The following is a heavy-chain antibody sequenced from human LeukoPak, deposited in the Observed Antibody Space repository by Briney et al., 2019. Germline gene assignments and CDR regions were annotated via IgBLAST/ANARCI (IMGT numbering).Heavy chain of an antibody. Sequence: ASVKVSCKASGYTFPSYFMHWVRQAPGQGLEWMGIINPTGGSTTYAQKFQGRVTMTRDTSTSTVYMELSSLRSDDTAVYYCAGTAARRFDYWGQGTLVTVSS. CDR1: GYTFPSYF. D-gene: IGHD6-6*01. J-gene: IGHJ4*02. V-gene: IGHV1-46*01. CDR2: INPTGGST. CDR3: AGTAARRFDY.